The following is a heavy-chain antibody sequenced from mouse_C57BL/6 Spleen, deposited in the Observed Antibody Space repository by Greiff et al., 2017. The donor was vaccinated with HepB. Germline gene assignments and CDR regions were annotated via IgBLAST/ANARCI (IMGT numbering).Heavy chain of an antibody. D-gene: IGHD1-1*01. CDR3: ARDYYYGSSLYWYFDV. J-gene: IGHJ1*03. V-gene: IGHV3-6*01. CDR1: GYSITSGYY. CDR2: ISYDGSN. Sequence: ESGPGLVKPSQSLSLTCSVTGYSITSGYYWNWIRQFPGNKLEWMGYISYDGSNNYNPSLKNRISITRDTSKNQFFLKLNSVTTEDTATYYCARDYYYGSSLYWYFDVWGTGTTVTVSS.